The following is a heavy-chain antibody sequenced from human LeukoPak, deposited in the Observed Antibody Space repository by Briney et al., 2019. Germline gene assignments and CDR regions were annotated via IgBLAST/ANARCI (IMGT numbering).Heavy chain of an antibody. CDR2: IKQDGSEK. J-gene: IGHJ6*03. CDR3: ARVGTPYSSSWYGYYYMDV. D-gene: IGHD6-13*01. CDR1: GFTFSSYW. V-gene: IGHV3-7*01. Sequence: PGGSLRLSCAAPGFTFSSYWMSWVRQAPGKGLEWVGNIKQDGSEKYYVDSVKGRFTISRDNAKNSLYLQMNSLRAEDTAVYYCARVGTPYSSSWYGYYYMDVWGKGTTVTVSS.